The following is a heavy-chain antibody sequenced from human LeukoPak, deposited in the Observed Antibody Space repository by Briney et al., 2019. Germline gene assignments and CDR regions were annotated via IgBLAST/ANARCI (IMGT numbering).Heavy chain of an antibody. CDR3: AQQLPRDYYYYYYMDV. CDR2: IYYSGST. CDR1: GGSISSGDYY. Sequence: SQTLSLTCTVSGGSISSGDYYWSWIRQPPGKGLEWIGYIYYSGSTYYNPSLKSRVTISVDTSKNQFSLKLSSVTAADTAVYYCAQQLPRDYYYYYYMDVWGKGTTVTVSS. D-gene: IGHD6-13*01. J-gene: IGHJ6*03. V-gene: IGHV4-30-4*08.